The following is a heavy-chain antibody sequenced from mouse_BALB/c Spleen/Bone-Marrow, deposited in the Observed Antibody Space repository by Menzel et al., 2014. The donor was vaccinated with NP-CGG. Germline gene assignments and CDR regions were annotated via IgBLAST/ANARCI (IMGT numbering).Heavy chain of an antibody. J-gene: IGHJ3*01. Sequence: QVQLKESGAELVRPGSSVKISCKASGYAFSTYWMNWVKQRPGQGLEWIGQIYPGNGNADYNGKFKDKATLTADKSSRTACMHLSSLTSEDSAVYFCSRGGNYGTYWGQGTLVTVSA. D-gene: IGHD2-1*01. CDR1: GYAFSTYW. CDR3: SRGGNYGTY. V-gene: IGHV1-80*01. CDR2: IYPGNGNA.